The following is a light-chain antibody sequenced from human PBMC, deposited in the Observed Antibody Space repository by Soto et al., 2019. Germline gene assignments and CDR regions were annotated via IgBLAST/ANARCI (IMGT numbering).Light chain of an antibody. CDR1: SXNIGTNT. V-gene: IGLV1-44*01. Sequence: QSVLTQPPSASGTPGQRVTISCSGSSXNIGTNTANWYQQLPGTAPKLLIYSHNYRPSGVPDRFSASKSGTSASLAISGLQSEDEADYYCAAWDDSLSGYVFGTGTKVTVL. CDR2: SHN. CDR3: AAWDDSLSGYV. J-gene: IGLJ1*01.